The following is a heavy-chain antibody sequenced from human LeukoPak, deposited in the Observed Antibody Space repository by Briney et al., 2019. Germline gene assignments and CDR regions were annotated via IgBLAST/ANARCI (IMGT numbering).Heavy chain of an antibody. CDR1: GGSISSGGYY. J-gene: IGHJ3*02. D-gene: IGHD3-10*02. CDR3: ARARSGGDRGAFDI. Sequence: SQTLSLTCTVSGGSISSGGYYWSWIRQPPGKGLEWIGYIYHSGSTYYNPSLKSRVTISVDRSKNQFSLKLSSVTAADTAVYYCARARSGGDRGAFDIWGQGTMVTVSS. V-gene: IGHV4-30-2*01. CDR2: IYHSGST.